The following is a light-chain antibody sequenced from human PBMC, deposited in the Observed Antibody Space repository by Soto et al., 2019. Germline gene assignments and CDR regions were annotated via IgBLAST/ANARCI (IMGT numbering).Light chain of an antibody. CDR3: QQTYISPFT. J-gene: IGKJ5*01. CDR1: QSITDY. V-gene: IGKV1-39*01. Sequence: DIQMTHSPSSLSASVGHRLTITCRASQSITDYLNWYQQKPGKAPKILIYAASSLQSGVPSRFSASGSGADFNPTISSLQTEDFATYFCQQTYISPFTFGQGTRLEIK. CDR2: AAS.